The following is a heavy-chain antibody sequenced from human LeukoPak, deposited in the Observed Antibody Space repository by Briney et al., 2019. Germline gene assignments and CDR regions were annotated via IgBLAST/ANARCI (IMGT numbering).Heavy chain of an antibody. V-gene: IGHV3-23*01. CDR1: GCLFGSHA. CDR2: ISGSGGST. J-gene: IGHJ4*02. CDR3: ARDPGGYFDY. D-gene: IGHD3-10*01. Sequence: GGSLRLCCAASGCLFGSHAMNWVRQAPGKGLEWVSGISGSGGSTYYADSVKGRFTISRGNSKNTLFLQMNSLRPEDTAVYFCARDPGGYFDYWGQGTLVTVSS.